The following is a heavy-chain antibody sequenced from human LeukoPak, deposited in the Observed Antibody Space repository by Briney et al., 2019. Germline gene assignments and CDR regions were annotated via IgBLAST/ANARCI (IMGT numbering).Heavy chain of an antibody. CDR3: SSQLSGTGATDY. Sequence: GGSLRLSCAASGLTFSDSIIHWVRQASGKGLEWVGRIRGKADSYATGYAASGKGRFIVSRDDSRNTAYLQMNSLTTEDTALYYCSSQLSGTGATDYWGQGTLVTVSS. CDR2: IRGKADSYAT. CDR1: GLTFSDSI. J-gene: IGHJ4*02. D-gene: IGHD1-1*01. V-gene: IGHV3-73*01.